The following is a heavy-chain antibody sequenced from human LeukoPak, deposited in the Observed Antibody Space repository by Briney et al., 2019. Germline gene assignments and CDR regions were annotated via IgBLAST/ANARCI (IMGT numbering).Heavy chain of an antibody. J-gene: IGHJ3*02. D-gene: IGHD1-14*01. Sequence: GGSLRLSCVTSAFTFNGYWMTWVRQSPGKGLEWVANIKQDGSEKYYVDSVKGRFTISGDNAKNSLYLQMNSLRAEDTAVYYCARNETVKGDAFDIWGQGTMVTVSS. CDR3: ARNETVKGDAFDI. V-gene: IGHV3-7*01. CDR1: AFTFNGYW. CDR2: IKQDGSEK.